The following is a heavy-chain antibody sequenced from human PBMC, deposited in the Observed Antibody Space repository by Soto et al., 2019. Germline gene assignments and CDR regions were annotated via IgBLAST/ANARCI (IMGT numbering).Heavy chain of an antibody. D-gene: IGHD3-9*01. CDR3: AGDWFPPDY. Sequence: EVQLVESGGVVVQPGGSLRLSCAASGFTFDDYTMHWVRQAPGKGLEWVSLISWDGGSTYYADSVKGRFTISRDNSKNSLYLQMNSLRTEDTALYYCAGDWFPPDYWGQGTLVTVSS. CDR2: ISWDGGST. J-gene: IGHJ4*02. CDR1: GFTFDDYT. V-gene: IGHV3-43*01.